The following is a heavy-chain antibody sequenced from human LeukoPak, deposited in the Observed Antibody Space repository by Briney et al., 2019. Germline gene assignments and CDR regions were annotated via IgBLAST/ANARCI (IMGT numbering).Heavy chain of an antibody. CDR2: ISYDGSSK. Sequence: GRSLRLSCAASGLTFSSYGMHWVRQAPGKGLEWVSVISYDGSSKYYADSVKGRFTISRDNSKNTLYLQMNSLRAGDRAEYYCARDTGSSGWGDFGYWGKGTMVTVS. V-gene: IGHV3-30*03. D-gene: IGHD6-19*01. CDR1: GLTFSSYG. CDR3: ARDTGSSGWGDFGY. J-gene: IGHJ4*02.